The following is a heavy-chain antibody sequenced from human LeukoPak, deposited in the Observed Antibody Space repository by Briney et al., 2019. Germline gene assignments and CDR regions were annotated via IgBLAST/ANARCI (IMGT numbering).Heavy chain of an antibody. J-gene: IGHJ4*02. V-gene: IGHV3-53*01. CDR3: ASHRGGENYGQYDY. CDR2: IYSGGNT. Sequence: PGGSLRLSCAASGFTFSSNYMSWVRQAPGKGLEWVSVIYSGGNTYYADSVKGRFTISRDNSKNTLWLQMNSLRAEDTAVYYCASHRGGENYGQYDYWGQGTLVTVSS. D-gene: IGHD3-10*01. CDR1: GFTFSSNY.